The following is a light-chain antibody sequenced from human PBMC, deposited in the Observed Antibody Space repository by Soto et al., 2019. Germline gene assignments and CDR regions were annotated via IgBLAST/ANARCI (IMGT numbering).Light chain of an antibody. V-gene: IGLV2-14*01. CDR2: EVS. Sequence: QFALTQPASVSGSLGQSITISCTGTSSDSGAYNYVSWYQQHPGKAPKLIIYEVSYRPSGVSNRFSASKSANTASLTISGLQAEDEADYYCNSFASSNSLIFGGGTKLTVL. CDR3: NSFASSNSLI. J-gene: IGLJ2*01. CDR1: SSDSGAYNY.